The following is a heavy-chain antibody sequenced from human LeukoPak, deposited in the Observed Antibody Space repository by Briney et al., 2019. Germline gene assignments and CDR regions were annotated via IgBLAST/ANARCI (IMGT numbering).Heavy chain of an antibody. J-gene: IGHJ4*02. Sequence: VGSPRLSCAASGFTFSDYYMSWIRQAPGKGLEWISYISTSSSYTNYADSVKGRFTISRDNAKSSLYLQMNSLRAEDTAVYYCARVSSYCSTHPDYWGQGTLVTVSS. CDR3: ARVSSYCSTHPDY. V-gene: IGHV3-11*06. CDR1: GFTFSDYY. D-gene: IGHD1-26*01. CDR2: ISTSSSYT.